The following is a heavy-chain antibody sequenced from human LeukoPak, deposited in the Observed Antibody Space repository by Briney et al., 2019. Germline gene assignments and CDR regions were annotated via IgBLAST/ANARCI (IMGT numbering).Heavy chain of an antibody. CDR2: INHSGST. V-gene: IGHV4-34*01. Sequence: SETLSLTCAVYGGSFSGYYWSWIRQPPGKGLEWIGEINHSGSTNYNPSLKSRVTISVDTSKNQFSLKLSSVTAADTAVYYCARRTTVVTPGYYYYGMDVWGQGTTVTVSS. D-gene: IGHD4-23*01. CDR1: GGSFSGYY. CDR3: ARRTTVVTPGYYYYGMDV. J-gene: IGHJ6*02.